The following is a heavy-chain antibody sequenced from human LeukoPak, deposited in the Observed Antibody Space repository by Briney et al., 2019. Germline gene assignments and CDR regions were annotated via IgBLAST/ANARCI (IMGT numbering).Heavy chain of an antibody. Sequence: GGSLRLSCAASGFTFSSYAMHWVRQAPGKGLEWVAVISYDGSNKYYADSVKGRFTISRDNSKNTLYLQMNSLRAEDTAVYYCARGPSYYFDYWGQGTLVTVSS. V-gene: IGHV3-30-3*01. D-gene: IGHD6-6*01. J-gene: IGHJ4*02. CDR3: ARGPSYYFDY. CDR2: ISYDGSNK. CDR1: GFTFSSYA.